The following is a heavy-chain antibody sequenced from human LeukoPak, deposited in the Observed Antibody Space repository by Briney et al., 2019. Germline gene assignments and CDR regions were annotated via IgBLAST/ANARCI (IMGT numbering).Heavy chain of an antibody. Sequence: SVQVSCKASVCTIRNHAFSWVRQAPGNGLEWMGGNIPVFGTARYAQKFQGRDTITADESTSTAFMELSSLRSEDTAVYYCATFFDSSSARHFDSWGQGTLVTVSS. CDR3: ATFFDSSSARHFDS. V-gene: IGHV1-69*13. J-gene: IGHJ4*02. CDR2: NIPVFGTA. CDR1: VCTIRNHA. D-gene: IGHD6-6*01.